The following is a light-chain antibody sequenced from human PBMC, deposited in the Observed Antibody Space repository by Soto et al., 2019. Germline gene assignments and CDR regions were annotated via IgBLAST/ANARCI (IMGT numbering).Light chain of an antibody. CDR3: QQYSSSPRT. CDR2: GAS. CDR1: QSVSSSY. Sequence: EIVLTQSPGTLSLSPGERAALSCRASQSVSSSYLAWYQQKPGQAPRLLIYGASSRATGIPDRFSGSGSGTDFTLTISRLEPEDFAVYSCQQYSSSPRTLGQGTKVDIK. J-gene: IGKJ1*01. V-gene: IGKV3-20*01.